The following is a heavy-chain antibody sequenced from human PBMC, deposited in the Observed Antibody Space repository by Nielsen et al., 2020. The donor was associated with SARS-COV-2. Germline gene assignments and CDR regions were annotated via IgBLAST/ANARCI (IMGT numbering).Heavy chain of an antibody. CDR2: ISYDGSNK. V-gene: IGHV3-30-3*01. CDR1: GFSGDVYA. J-gene: IGHJ6*02. Sequence: WGSLTLSCTASGFSGDVYAMHWASQAPGKGLEWVAVISYDGSNKYYADSVKGRFTISRDNSKNTLYLQMNSLRAEDTAVYYCARDRGSNYGMDVWGHGTTVTVSS. D-gene: IGHD6-13*01. CDR3: ARDRGSNYGMDV.